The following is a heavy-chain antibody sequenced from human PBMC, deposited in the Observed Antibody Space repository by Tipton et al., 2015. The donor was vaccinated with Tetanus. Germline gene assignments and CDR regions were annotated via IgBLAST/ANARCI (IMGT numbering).Heavy chain of an antibody. V-gene: IGHV1-18*01. CDR3: ARGASYGPDYYYGMDV. J-gene: IGHJ6*02. CDR1: GYTFTGYD. Sequence: QLVQSGAEVKRPGASVKVSCKSSGYTFTGYDVSWVRQAPGQGLEWMGWINTHNGDTNYAQRFQGRVTMTTDTSTSTAYMELRGLRSDDTAVYYCARGASYGPDYYYGMDVWGQGTTVTVSS. D-gene: IGHD5-18*01. CDR2: INTHNGDT.